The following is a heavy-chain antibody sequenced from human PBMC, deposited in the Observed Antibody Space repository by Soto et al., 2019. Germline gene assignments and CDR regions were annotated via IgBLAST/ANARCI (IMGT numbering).Heavy chain of an antibody. CDR2: IRQDGSVR. CDR3: ALPWGSGWWYFDL. D-gene: IGHD6-19*01. Sequence: EVQLVDSGGALVQPGGSLRLSCVASGFTSSNYWMSWVRQAPGKGLEWVATIRQDGSVRYYVDSVKGRFTISRDNAKTALYLQMNSLRVEDTARYCCALPWGSGWWYFDLWGRGTLVTVSS. J-gene: IGHJ2*01. V-gene: IGHV3-7*02. CDR1: GFTSSNYW.